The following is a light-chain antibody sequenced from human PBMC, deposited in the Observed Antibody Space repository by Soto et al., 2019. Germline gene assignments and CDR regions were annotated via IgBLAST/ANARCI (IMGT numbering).Light chain of an antibody. Sequence: EIGWTQSPGTLSLSPRERATLSCRARQSVSSSYLAWYQQKPGQAPRLLIYGASSRATGIPDSFSGSGSGTDFTLTISRLEPEDFAVYYCQQYGSSRWTVGQGAKADIK. CDR2: GAS. V-gene: IGKV3-20*01. J-gene: IGKJ1*01. CDR3: QQYGSSRWT. CDR1: QSVSSSY.